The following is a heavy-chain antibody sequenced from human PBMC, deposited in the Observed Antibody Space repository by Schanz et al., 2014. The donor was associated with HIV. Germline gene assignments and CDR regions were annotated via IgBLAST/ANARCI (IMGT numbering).Heavy chain of an antibody. Sequence: VQLLESGGGLVKPGGSLRLSCAASGFSLRDYYMSWIRQAPGKGLQWISYISVSGNSIYYADSVKGRVTISRDNSKNTVYLQMNSLRAEDTAMYYCARDDCSGGSCYSNYYYGMDVWGQGTTVTVS. V-gene: IGHV3-11*04. J-gene: IGHJ6*02. CDR2: ISVSGNSI. CDR3: ARDDCSGGSCYSNYYYGMDV. CDR1: GFSLRDYY. D-gene: IGHD2-15*01.